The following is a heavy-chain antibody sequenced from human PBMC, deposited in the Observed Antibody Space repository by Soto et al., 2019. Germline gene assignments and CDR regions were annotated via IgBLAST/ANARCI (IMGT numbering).Heavy chain of an antibody. Sequence: SETLSLTCAVSGVCISSSTYYWGWIRHSPGKGLEWIGNIYYSGNTYYNPSLKSRVTISLDTSKNQFSLRLSSVTAADTAVFYCASTPGVITVISGFDHWGQGTHVTLSS. V-gene: IGHV4-39*01. CDR2: IYYSGNT. CDR3: ASTPGVITVISGFDH. D-gene: IGHD3-22*01. CDR1: GVCISSSTYY. J-gene: IGHJ4*02.